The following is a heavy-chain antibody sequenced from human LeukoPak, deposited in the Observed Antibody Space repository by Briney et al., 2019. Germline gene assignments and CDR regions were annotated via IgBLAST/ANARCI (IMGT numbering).Heavy chain of an antibody. CDR2: MNPNSGNT. CDR1: AYTFTDYY. CDR3: ARGRGYSSSRNFDY. J-gene: IGHJ4*02. Sequence: ASVKVSCKASAYTFTDYYIHWVRQAPGQGLEWMGWMNPNSGNTGYAQKFQGRVTITRNTSISTAYMELSSLRSEDTAVYYCARGRGYSSSRNFDYWGQGTLVTVSS. V-gene: IGHV1-8*03. D-gene: IGHD6-6*01.